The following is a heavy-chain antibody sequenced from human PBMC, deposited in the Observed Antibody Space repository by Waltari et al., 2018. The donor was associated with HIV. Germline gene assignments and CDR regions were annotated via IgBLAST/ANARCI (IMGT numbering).Heavy chain of an antibody. Sequence: EVQLVESGGGLVQPGGSLRLSCAASGFTVSSNYMSWVRQAPGKGREWVSVIYSGGRTYYADSVKGRFTISRDNSKNTLYLQMNSLRAEDTAVYYCARDWAHNSSWSRYYYHGMDVWGQGTTVTVSS. CDR3: ARDWAHNSSWSRYYYHGMDV. J-gene: IGHJ6*02. D-gene: IGHD6-13*01. V-gene: IGHV3-66*01. CDR1: GFTVSSNY. CDR2: IYSGGRT.